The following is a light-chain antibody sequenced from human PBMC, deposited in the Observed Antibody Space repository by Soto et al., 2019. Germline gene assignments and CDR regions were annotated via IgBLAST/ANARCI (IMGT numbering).Light chain of an antibody. Sequence: QPVLTQSPSASASLGASVKLTCTLSSGHSNYAIAWHQQQPEKGPRYLMRLNSDGSHNNGDGIPDRFSGSSSGPERYLTISSLQSEDEADYYCQTWDTDVRVFGGGTKLTVL. CDR3: QTWDTDVRV. J-gene: IGLJ3*02. CDR2: LNSDGSH. V-gene: IGLV4-69*02. CDR1: SGHSNYA.